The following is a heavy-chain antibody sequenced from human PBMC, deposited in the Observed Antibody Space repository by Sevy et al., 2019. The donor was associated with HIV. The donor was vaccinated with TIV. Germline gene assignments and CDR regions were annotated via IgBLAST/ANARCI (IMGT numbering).Heavy chain of an antibody. V-gene: IGHV3-48*02. CDR1: GFTFSSYS. Sequence: GGSLRLSCAASGFTFSSYSMNWVRQAPGKGLEWVSYISSSNSTIYYADSVKGRFTISRDNAKNSLYLQMNSLRDEDTAVYYCARGNTVTTRYYYYGMDVWGQGTTVTVSS. D-gene: IGHD4-17*01. J-gene: IGHJ6*02. CDR3: ARGNTVTTRYYYYGMDV. CDR2: ISSSNSTI.